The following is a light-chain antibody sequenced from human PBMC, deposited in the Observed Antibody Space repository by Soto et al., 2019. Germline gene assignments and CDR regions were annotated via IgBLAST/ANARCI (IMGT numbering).Light chain of an antibody. CDR1: QSVSSY. V-gene: IGKV3-11*01. Sequence: EIVLTQSPATLSLSPGQRATLSCRASQSVSSYLAGYQQKPGQAPRLLIYDASHRATGIPARFSGSGSGIDFTLTISSLEPEDFALYYWQQRSNWPLTCGGGTKVEIK. CDR3: QQRSNWPLT. CDR2: DAS. J-gene: IGKJ4*01.